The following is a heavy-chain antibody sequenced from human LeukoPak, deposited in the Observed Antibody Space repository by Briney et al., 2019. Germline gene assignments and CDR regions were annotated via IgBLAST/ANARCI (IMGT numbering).Heavy chain of an antibody. Sequence: PGGSLRLSCAASGFTFISYAMTWVRQAPGKGLEWVSAISAGGGTILYADSVKGRFTISRDNSKNTLYLQMNSLRAEDTAVYYCANLGNWNDARDYWGQGTLVTVSS. V-gene: IGHV3-23*01. CDR2: ISAGGGTI. D-gene: IGHD1-20*01. J-gene: IGHJ4*02. CDR3: ANLGNWNDARDY. CDR1: GFTFISYA.